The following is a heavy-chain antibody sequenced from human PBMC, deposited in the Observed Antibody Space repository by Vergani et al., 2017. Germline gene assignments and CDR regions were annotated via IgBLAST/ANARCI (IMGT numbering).Heavy chain of an antibody. D-gene: IGHD3-3*01. CDR2: ISGSGGST. CDR3: AKVKYDFWSGYYTPYYFDY. Sequence: EVQLLESGGGLVQPGGSLRLSCAASGFTFSSYAMSWVRQAPGKGLEWVSAISGSGGSTYYADSVKGRFTISRDNSKNTLYLQMNSLRAEDTAVYYCAKVKYDFWSGYYTPYYFDYWGQGTLVTVSS. CDR1: GFTFSSYA. J-gene: IGHJ4*02. V-gene: IGHV3-23*01.